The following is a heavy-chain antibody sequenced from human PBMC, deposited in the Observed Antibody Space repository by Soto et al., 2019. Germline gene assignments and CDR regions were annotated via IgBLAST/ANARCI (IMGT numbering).Heavy chain of an antibody. CDR2: IYYSGST. CDR3: ARAGVATILDY. D-gene: IGHD5-12*01. J-gene: IGHJ4*02. V-gene: IGHV4-30-4*01. CDR1: GVSISSGDYY. Sequence: SETLSLTCTVSGVSISSGDYYWSWIRQPPGKGLEWIGYIYYSGSTYYNPSLKSRVTIPVDTSKNQFSLKLSSVTAADTAVYYCARAGVATILDYWGQGTLVTVS.